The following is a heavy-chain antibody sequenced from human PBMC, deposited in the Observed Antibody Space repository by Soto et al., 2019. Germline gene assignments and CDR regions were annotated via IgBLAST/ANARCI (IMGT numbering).Heavy chain of an antibody. J-gene: IGHJ4*02. CDR3: ARDGELFYY. D-gene: IGHD1-26*01. V-gene: IGHV3-48*02. CDR2: SSSSSSTI. CDR1: GVTFRSYS. Sequence: PGGSLRLPWAASGVTFRSYSMNWVRQAPGKGLEWGSYSSSSSSTIYYADSVKGRFTISRDNAKNSLYLQMNSLRDEDTAVYYYARDGELFYYWRQGTLVTVSS.